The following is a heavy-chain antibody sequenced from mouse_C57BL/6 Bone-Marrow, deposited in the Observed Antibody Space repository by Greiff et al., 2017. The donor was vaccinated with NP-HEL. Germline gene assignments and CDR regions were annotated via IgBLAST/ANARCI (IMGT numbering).Heavy chain of an antibody. J-gene: IGHJ4*01. CDR1: GFTFSDYG. Sequence: EVMLVESGGGLVQPGGSLKLSCAASGFTFSDYGMAWVRQAPRKGPEWVAFISNLAYSIYYAATVTGRFTISRENAKNTLYLEMSSLRSEDTAMYYCARRGGYYAKDYWGQGTSVTVSS. CDR2: ISNLAYSI. CDR3: ARRGGYYAKDY. V-gene: IGHV5-15*04.